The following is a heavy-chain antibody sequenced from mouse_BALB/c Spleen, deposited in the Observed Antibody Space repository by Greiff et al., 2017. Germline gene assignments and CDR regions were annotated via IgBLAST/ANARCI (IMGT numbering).Heavy chain of an antibody. J-gene: IGHJ2*01. D-gene: IGHD4-1*01. CDR1: GYTFTSYW. Sequence: QVQLKESGAELARPGASVKLSCKASGYTFTSYWMQWVKQRPGQGLEWIGAIYPGDGDTRYTQKFKGKATLTADKSSSTAYMQLSSLASEDSAVYYCARKENWDVLYDFDYWGQGTTLTVSS. V-gene: IGHV1-87*01. CDR2: IYPGDGDT. CDR3: ARKENWDVLYDFDY.